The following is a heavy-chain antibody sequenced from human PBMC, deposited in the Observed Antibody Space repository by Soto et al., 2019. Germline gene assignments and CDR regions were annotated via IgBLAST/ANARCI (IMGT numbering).Heavy chain of an antibody. V-gene: IGHV3-9*01. D-gene: IGHD3-3*01. CDR3: APLEGTYYDFWSGPA. Sequence: GGSLRLSCAASGFTFDDYAMHWVRQAPGKGLEWVSGISWNSGSIGYADSVKGRFTISRDNAKNSLYLQMNSLRAEDTALYYCAPLEGTYYDFWSGPAWGQGTLVTSPQ. CDR2: ISWNSGSI. CDR1: GFTFDDYA. J-gene: IGHJ5*02.